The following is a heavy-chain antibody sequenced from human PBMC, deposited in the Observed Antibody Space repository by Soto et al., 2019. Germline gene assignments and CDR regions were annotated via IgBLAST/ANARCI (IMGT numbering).Heavy chain of an antibody. V-gene: IGHV2-5*02. CDR3: SHVLGYCSSVTCYHSVDYMDV. CDR2: VYWDDEK. D-gene: IGHD2-15*01. CDR1: GFSLNTSAVG. J-gene: IGHJ6*03. Sequence: QITLKESGPTLVKPTQTLTLTCTFSGFSLNTSAVGVGWIRQPPGKALEWLALVYWDDEKLYSPSLKSRLTITKDTSKNQVVLTMTNMDPVDTATYFCSHVLGYCSSVTCYHSVDYMDVWGKGTTVTVSS.